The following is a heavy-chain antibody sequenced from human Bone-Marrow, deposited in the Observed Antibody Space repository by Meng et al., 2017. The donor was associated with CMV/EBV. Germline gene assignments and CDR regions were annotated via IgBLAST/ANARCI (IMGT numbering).Heavy chain of an antibody. V-gene: IGHV1-2*02. D-gene: IGHD6-19*01. J-gene: IGHJ4*02. CDR2: INPNSGGT. Sequence: QVQLVQAGAEVKKPGASVKGSCKASGYTFTGYYMHWVRQAPGQGLEWMGWINPNSGGTNYAQKFQGRVTMTRDTSISTAYMELSRLRSDDTAVYYCARDKVASSGWYDYWGQGTLVTVSS. CDR3: ARDKVASSGWYDY. CDR1: GYTFTGYY.